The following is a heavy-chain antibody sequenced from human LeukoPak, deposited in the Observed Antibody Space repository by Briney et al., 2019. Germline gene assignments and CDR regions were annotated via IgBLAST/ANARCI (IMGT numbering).Heavy chain of an antibody. CDR2: IYYSGST. J-gene: IGHJ4*02. CDR1: GGSISSGDYY. Sequence: SQTLSLTCTVSGGSISSGDYYWSWIRQPPGKGLEWIGYIYYSGSTYYNPSLKSRVTISVDTSKNQFSLKLSSVTAADTAAYYCARDGDRDGYNCWGQGTLVTVST. CDR3: ARDGDRDGYNC. V-gene: IGHV4-30-4*01. D-gene: IGHD5-24*01.